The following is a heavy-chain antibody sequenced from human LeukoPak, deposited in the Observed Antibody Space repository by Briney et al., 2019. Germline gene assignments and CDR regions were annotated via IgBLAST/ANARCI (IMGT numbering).Heavy chain of an antibody. CDR1: GFTFSSYA. CDR2: ISYDGSNK. Sequence: GGSLGLSCAASGFTFSSYAVHWVRQAPGKGLEWVAVISYDGSNKYYADSVKGRFTISRDNSKNTLYLQMNSLRAEDTAVYYCARDPSTVTYIYYFDYWGQGTLVTVSS. D-gene: IGHD4-17*01. J-gene: IGHJ4*02. CDR3: ARDPSTVTYIYYFDY. V-gene: IGHV3-30-3*01.